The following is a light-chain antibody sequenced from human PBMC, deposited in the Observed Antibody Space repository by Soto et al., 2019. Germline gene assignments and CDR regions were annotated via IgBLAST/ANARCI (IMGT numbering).Light chain of an antibody. CDR2: DAS. CDR3: QQRSNWPPGYT. Sequence: EIVLTQSPATLSLSPGERATLSCRASQSVSSYLAWYQQNPGQAPRLLIYDASNRATGIPARFSGSGSGTDFTLPISSPEPEDVAVYYCQQRSNWPPGYTFGQGTKLEIK. CDR1: QSVSSY. V-gene: IGKV3-11*01. J-gene: IGKJ2*01.